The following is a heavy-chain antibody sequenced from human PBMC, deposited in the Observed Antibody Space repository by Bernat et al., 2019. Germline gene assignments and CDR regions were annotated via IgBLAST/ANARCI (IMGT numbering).Heavy chain of an antibody. V-gene: IGHV1-69*02. CDR3: ARSVRDDSSGLFGY. CDR2: IIPILGIA. CDR1: GGTFSSYT. D-gene: IGHD3-22*01. J-gene: IGHJ4*02. Sequence: QVQLVQSGAEVKKPGSSVKVSCKASGGTFSSYTISWVRQAPGQGLEWMGRIIPILGIANYAQKFQVRVTITADKSTSTAYMELSSLRSEDTAVYYCARSVRDDSSGLFGYWGQGTLVTVSS.